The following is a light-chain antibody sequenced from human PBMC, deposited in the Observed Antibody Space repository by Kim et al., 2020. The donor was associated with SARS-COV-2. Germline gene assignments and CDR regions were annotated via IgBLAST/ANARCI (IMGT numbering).Light chain of an antibody. J-gene: IGLJ3*02. CDR3: ATWDDSLNAWV. CDR1: SSNIGSNT. Sequence: GQRVTISCSGSSSNIGSNTVIWYQQLPGTAPKLLIYDNHQRPSGVPDRCSGSKSGTSASLAISGLQSEDEADYYCATWDDSLNAWVFGGGTQLTVL. CDR2: DNH. V-gene: IGLV1-44*01.